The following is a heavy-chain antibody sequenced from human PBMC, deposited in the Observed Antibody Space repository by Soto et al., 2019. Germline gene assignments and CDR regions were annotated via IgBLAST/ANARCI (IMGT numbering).Heavy chain of an antibody. CDR2: IYPGDSDT. CDR1: GYSFTSYW. Sequence: PXDSLTISWKGSGYSFTSYWLGWVRQMPGKGLEWIGIIYPGDSDTRDSPSFQGQVTISADKSISTAYLQWSSLKASETAMYYCATSLPDIAAVDVPYYYYYGMDVWGQGTTFTGSS. J-gene: IGHJ6*02. V-gene: IGHV5-51*01. D-gene: IGHD6-13*01. CDR3: ATSLPDIAAVDVPYYYYYGMDV.